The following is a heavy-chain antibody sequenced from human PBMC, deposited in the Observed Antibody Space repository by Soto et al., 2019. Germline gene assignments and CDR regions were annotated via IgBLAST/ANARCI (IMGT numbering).Heavy chain of an antibody. CDR3: ARDCSSTSCSNGYYYYYGMDV. V-gene: IGHV4-59*01. CDR1: GGSISSYY. J-gene: IGHJ6*02. D-gene: IGHD2-2*01. Sequence: SETLSLTCTVSGGSISSYYWSWIRQPPGKGLEWIGYIYYSGSTNYNPSLKSRVTISVDTSKNQFSLKLSSVTAADTAVYYCARDCSSTSCSNGYYYYYGMDVWGQGTTVTVSS. CDR2: IYYSGST.